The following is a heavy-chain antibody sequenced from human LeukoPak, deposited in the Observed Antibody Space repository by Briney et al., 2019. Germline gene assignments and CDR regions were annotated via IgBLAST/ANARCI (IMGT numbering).Heavy chain of an antibody. CDR1: GGCFSGYY. CDR3: ARTLLWFGESGYFQH. J-gene: IGHJ1*01. D-gene: IGHD3-10*01. CDR2: INHSGST. Sequence: SETLSLTCAVYGGCFSGYYWSWIRQPPGKGLEWIGEINHSGSTNYNPSLRSRVTISVDTSKNQFSLKLSSVTAADTAVYYCARTLLWFGESGYFQHWGQGTLVTVSS. V-gene: IGHV4-34*01.